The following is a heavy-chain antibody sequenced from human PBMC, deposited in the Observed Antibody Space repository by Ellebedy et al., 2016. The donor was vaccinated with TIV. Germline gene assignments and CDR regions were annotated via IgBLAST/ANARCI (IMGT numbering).Heavy chain of an antibody. J-gene: IGHJ6*02. CDR1: GFPFSNYA. CDR2: LSRSGDRT. D-gene: IGHD1-26*01. Sequence: GESLKISCAASGFPFSNYALSWVRQAPGKGLGWVSALSRSGDRTAYADSVKGRFTISRDTSKNTLYLQMNSLSAEDTAVYYCARGGVVGPYGMDVWGQGTTVTVSS. V-gene: IGHV3-23*01. CDR3: ARGGVVGPYGMDV.